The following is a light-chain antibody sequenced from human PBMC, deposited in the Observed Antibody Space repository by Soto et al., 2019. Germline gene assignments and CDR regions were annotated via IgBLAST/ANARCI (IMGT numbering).Light chain of an antibody. J-gene: IGLJ1*01. V-gene: IGLV2-14*01. CDR3: SSYTSSSTLI. CDR1: SSYVGGYNY. Sequence: QSVLTQPASVSGSPGQSITISCTGTSSYVGGYNYVSWYQQHPGKAPKLMIYDVSNRPSGVSNRFSCSKSGNTASLTISGLQAEDEADYYCSSYTSSSTLIFGTGTKVTVL. CDR2: DVS.